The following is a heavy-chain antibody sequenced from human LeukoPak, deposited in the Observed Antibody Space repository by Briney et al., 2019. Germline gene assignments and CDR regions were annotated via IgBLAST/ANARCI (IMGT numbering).Heavy chain of an antibody. CDR2: IYHSGST. J-gene: IGHJ6*03. D-gene: IGHD1-26*01. CDR3: ARLGEWELSGYYYYYYMDV. CDR1: GGSISSGGYY. Sequence: SGTLSLTCTVSGGSISSGGYYWSWIRQPPGKGLEWIGYIYHSGSTYYNPSLKSRVTISVDRSKNQFSLKLSSVTAADTAVYYCARLGEWELSGYYYYYYMDVWGKGTTVTVSS. V-gene: IGHV4-30-2*01.